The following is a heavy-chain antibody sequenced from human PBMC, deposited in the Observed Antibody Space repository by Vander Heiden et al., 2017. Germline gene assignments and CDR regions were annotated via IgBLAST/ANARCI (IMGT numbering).Heavy chain of an antibody. V-gene: IGHV1-46*01. J-gene: IGHJ5*02. CDR3: AREKDSSYWFDP. D-gene: IGHD6-19*01. CDR1: GYTFTTYY. Sequence: QVQLVQSGAEVKKPGASVKVSCKASGYTFTTYYMHWVRQAPGQGLEWMGIIDPSGGTAYYAHNFQGRVTMTRDTSTSTVYMEVSGLRSEDTAVYYCAREKDSSYWFDPWGQGTLVTVSS. CDR2: IDPSGGTA.